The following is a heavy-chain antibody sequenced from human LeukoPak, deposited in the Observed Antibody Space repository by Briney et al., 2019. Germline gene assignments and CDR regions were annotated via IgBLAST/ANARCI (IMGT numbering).Heavy chain of an antibody. CDR1: GFTFSSYG. CDR2: IWYDGSNK. J-gene: IGHJ6*03. Sequence: GGSLRLSCAASGFTFSSYGMHWVRQAPGKGLEWVAVIWYDGSNKYYADSVKGRFTISRDNPKNTLYLQMNSLRAEDTAVYYCARDLDYYYTDVWGKGTTVAVSS. V-gene: IGHV3-33*01. CDR3: ARDLDYYYTDV.